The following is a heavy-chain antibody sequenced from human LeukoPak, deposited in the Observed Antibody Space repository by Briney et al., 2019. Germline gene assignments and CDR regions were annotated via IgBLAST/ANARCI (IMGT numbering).Heavy chain of an antibody. V-gene: IGHV3-23*01. CDR3: AKDSVVRNTGSYYFAS. CDR2: VSGDGRTT. Sequence: GGSLRLSCAASGFTFNNYAMSWVRQVPGKGLEWVYAVSGDGRTTHYVDSVKGRFTISRDNSRNTLYLQMSSLRAEDTAIYYCAKDSVVRNTGSYYFASWGQGTLVTVSS. D-gene: IGHD1-26*01. CDR1: GFTFNNYA. J-gene: IGHJ4*02.